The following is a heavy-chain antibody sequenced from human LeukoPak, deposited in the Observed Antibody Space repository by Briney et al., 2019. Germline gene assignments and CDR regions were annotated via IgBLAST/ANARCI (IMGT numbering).Heavy chain of an antibody. CDR3: ARGGRVTMVRGNNWFDP. CDR1: GGSMSNYY. CDR2: IHYSGST. V-gene: IGHV4-59*01. J-gene: IGHJ5*02. Sequence: SETLSLTCTVSGGSMSNYYWSWIRQSPGKGLEWIGYIHYSGSTNHNPSLKSRVTISVDTSKNQFSLKLSSVTAADTAVYYCARGGRVTMVRGNNWFDPWGQGTLVTVSS. D-gene: IGHD3-10*01.